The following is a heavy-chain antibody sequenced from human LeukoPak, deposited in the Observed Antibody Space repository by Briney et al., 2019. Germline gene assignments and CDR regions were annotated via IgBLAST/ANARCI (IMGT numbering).Heavy chain of an antibody. J-gene: IGHJ4*02. D-gene: IGHD3-3*01. V-gene: IGHV1-69*13. CDR3: ARGLTYYDFWSGYYNDDGYYFDY. Sequence: SVKVSCKASGGTFSSYAISWVRQAPGQRLEWMGGIIPIFGTANYAQKFQGRVTITADESTSTAYMELSSLRSEDTAVYYCARGLTYYDFWSGYYNDDGYYFDYWGQGTLVTVSS. CDR2: IIPIFGTA. CDR1: GGTFSSYA.